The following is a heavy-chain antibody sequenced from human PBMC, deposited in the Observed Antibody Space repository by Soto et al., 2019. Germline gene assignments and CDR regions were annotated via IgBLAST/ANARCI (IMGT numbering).Heavy chain of an antibody. Sequence: GGSLRLSCAASGFTFSSYGMHWVRQAPGKGLEWVAVISYDGSNKYYADSVKGRFTISRDNSKNTLYLQMNSLRAEDTAVYYCAKSWGGYEIDYYYMDVWGKGTTVTVSS. CDR2: ISYDGSNK. D-gene: IGHD5-12*01. CDR1: GFTFSSYG. CDR3: AKSWGGYEIDYYYMDV. J-gene: IGHJ6*03. V-gene: IGHV3-30*18.